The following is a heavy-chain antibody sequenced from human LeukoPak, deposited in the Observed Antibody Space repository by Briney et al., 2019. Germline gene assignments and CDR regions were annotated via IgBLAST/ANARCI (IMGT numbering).Heavy chain of an antibody. V-gene: IGHV3-30*14. Sequence: GGSLRLSCAASGFTFSSYAMHRVRQAPGKGLEWVAVISYDGSNKYYADSEKGRFTISRDNSKNTLYLQMNSLRAEDTAVYYCARGLITMVRGDPDAFDIWGQGTMVTVSS. CDR2: ISYDGSNK. CDR3: ARGLITMVRGDPDAFDI. D-gene: IGHD3-10*01. CDR1: GFTFSSYA. J-gene: IGHJ3*02.